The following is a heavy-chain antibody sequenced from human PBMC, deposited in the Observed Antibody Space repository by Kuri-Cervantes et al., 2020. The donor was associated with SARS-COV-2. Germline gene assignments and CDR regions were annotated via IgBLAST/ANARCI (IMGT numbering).Heavy chain of an antibody. CDR1: GFTFSSYS. Sequence: GESLKISCAGSGFTFSSYSMNWVRQAPGKGLEWVSSFSSSSSYLYYADSVKGRFTISRDNAKNSLYLQMNSLRAEDTAVYYCASGTAMVTASYYYGMDVWGQGTTVTVSS. CDR2: FSSSSSYL. J-gene: IGHJ6*02. V-gene: IGHV3-21*01. D-gene: IGHD5-18*01. CDR3: ASGTAMVTASYYYGMDV.